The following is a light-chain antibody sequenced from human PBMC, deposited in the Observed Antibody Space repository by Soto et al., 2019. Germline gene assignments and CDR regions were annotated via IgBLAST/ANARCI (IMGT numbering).Light chain of an antibody. CDR3: QQRSNWIT. Sequence: DIVLTQSPATLSVSPGERATLSCWASQSVSTYLAWYQQKPGQAPRLLIYDASSRATGIPARFSGSGSGTDFTLTISRVEPEDLAVYYCQQRSNWITFGQGTRLEIK. V-gene: IGKV3-11*01. J-gene: IGKJ5*01. CDR1: QSVSTY. CDR2: DAS.